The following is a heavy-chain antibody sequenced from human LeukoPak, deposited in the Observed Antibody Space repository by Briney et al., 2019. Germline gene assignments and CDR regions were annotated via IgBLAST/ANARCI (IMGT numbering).Heavy chain of an antibody. CDR1: GGSISSYY. CDR3: ARVYDFWSGYYDHYYGMDV. D-gene: IGHD3-3*01. Sequence: SETLSLTCTASGGSISSYYWSWIRQPPGKGLEWIGYIYYSGSTNYNPSLKSRVTISVDTSKNQFSLKLSSVTAADTAVYYCARVYDFWSGYYDHYYGMDVWGQGTTVTVSS. V-gene: IGHV4-59*01. J-gene: IGHJ6*02. CDR2: IYYSGST.